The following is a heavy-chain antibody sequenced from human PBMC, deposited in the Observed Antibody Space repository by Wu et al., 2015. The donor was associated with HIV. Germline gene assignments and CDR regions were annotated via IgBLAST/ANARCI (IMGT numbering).Heavy chain of an antibody. D-gene: IGHD3-10*01. Sequence: QVQLVQSGAEVKKPGSSVKVSCKASGGTFSSYAISWVRQAPGQGLEWMGRIIPIFGTANYAQKFQGRVTITADESTSTAYMELSSLRSEDTAVYYCAVLLWFGELLYGAFDIWGQGTMVTVSS. CDR2: IIPIFGTA. V-gene: IGHV1-69*13. J-gene: IGHJ3*02. CDR3: AVLLWFGELLYGAFDI. CDR1: GGTFSSYA.